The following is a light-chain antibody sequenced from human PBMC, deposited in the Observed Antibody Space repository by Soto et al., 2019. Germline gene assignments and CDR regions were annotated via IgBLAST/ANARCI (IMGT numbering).Light chain of an antibody. J-gene: IGKJ1*01. Sequence: IQMTQSPSSLSASIGDRVTITCRASQGISSYLAWYQQNPGKAPKLLIYAASTLQSGVPSRFSGSGSGTDFTLTISCLQSEDFATYYCQQYYSYPWTFGQGTKVDIK. CDR2: AAS. V-gene: IGKV1-8*01. CDR1: QGISSY. CDR3: QQYYSYPWT.